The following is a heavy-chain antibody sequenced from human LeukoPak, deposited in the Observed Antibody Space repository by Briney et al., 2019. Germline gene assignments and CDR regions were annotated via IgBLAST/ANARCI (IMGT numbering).Heavy chain of an antibody. J-gene: IGHJ5*02. CDR3: ARRRCGGDCYPPFDP. CDR1: GFTFSSYA. D-gene: IGHD2-21*02. V-gene: IGHV3-23*01. Sequence: PGGSLRLSCAASGFTFSSYAMSWVRQAPGKGLEWVSAISGSGGSTYYADSVKGRFTISRDNSKNTLYLQMNSLRAEDTAVYYCARRRCGGDCYPPFDPWGQGTLVTVSS. CDR2: ISGSGGST.